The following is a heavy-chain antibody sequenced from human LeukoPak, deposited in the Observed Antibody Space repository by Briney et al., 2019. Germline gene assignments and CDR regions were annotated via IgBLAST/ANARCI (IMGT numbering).Heavy chain of an antibody. CDR1: GFTFSSYA. D-gene: IGHD6-13*01. Sequence: GGSLRLSCAASGFTFSSYAMSWVRQAPGKGLEWVSAISGSGGSTYYADSVKGRFTISRDNSKNTLYLQMNSLRAEDTAVYFCAKDSSSSWFGGDSKWGQGTLVTVSS. J-gene: IGHJ4*02. CDR3: AKDSSSSWFGGDSK. CDR2: ISGSGGST. V-gene: IGHV3-23*01.